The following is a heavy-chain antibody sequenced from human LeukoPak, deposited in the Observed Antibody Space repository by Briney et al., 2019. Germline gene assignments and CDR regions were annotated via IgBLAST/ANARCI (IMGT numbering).Heavy chain of an antibody. V-gene: IGHV3-30*02. CDR1: GFTFSSYG. D-gene: IGHD6-25*01. CDR3: AKDSGYYYYYMDV. J-gene: IGHJ6*03. Sequence: GGSLRLSCAASGFTFSSYGMHWVRQAPGKGLEWVAFIRYDGSNKYYADSVKGRFTISRDNSKNTLYLQMSSLRAEDTAVYYCAKDSGYYYYYMDVWGKGTTVTVSS. CDR2: IRYDGSNK.